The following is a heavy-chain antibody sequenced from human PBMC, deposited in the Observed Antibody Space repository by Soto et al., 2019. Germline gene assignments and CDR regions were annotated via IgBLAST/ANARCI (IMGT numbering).Heavy chain of an antibody. Sequence: GGSLRLSCAASGFTFSSYGMHWVRQAPGKGLEWVAVISYDGSNKYYADSVKGRFTISRDNSNNTLYLQMNSLRAEDTALYYCAKDPNSYGYYYYGMDVWGQGTTVTVSS. V-gene: IGHV3-30*18. D-gene: IGHD5-18*01. CDR1: GFTFSSYG. CDR3: AKDPNSYGYYYYGMDV. CDR2: ISYDGSNK. J-gene: IGHJ6*02.